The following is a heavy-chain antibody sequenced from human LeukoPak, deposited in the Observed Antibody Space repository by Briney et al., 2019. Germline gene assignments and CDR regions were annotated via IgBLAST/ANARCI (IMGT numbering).Heavy chain of an antibody. CDR3: ARSADTSLLRFLEWLLPGAFDI. J-gene: IGHJ3*02. Sequence: SQTLSLTCTVSGGSISSGDYYWSWIRQPPGKGLEWIGYIYYTGSTYYNPSLKSRVTISVDTSKNQFSLKLSSVTAADTAVYYCARSADTSLLRFLEWLLPGAFDIWGQGTMVTVSS. D-gene: IGHD3-3*01. CDR2: IYYTGST. CDR1: GGSISSGDYY. V-gene: IGHV4-30-4*08.